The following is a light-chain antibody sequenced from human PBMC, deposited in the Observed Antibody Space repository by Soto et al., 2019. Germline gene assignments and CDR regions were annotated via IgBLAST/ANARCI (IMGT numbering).Light chain of an antibody. CDR3: HQYNNWLKWT. CDR2: DAS. Sequence: EIVMTQSPATLSVSPGERSTLSCRASQSISSNLAWYQQKPGQGPRLLIYDASTRATGIPARFSGSGSGTDFTLTISSLQSEDFAVYYCHQYNNWLKWTFGQGTKVEIK. CDR1: QSISSN. V-gene: IGKV3-15*01. J-gene: IGKJ1*01.